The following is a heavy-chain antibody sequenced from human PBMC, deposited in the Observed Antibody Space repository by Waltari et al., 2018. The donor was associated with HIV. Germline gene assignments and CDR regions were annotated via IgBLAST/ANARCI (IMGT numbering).Heavy chain of an antibody. CDR1: GFSLTGYY. Sequence: QVQMVQSGAEVKKPGASVKVSCKTSGFSLTGYYIHWVRQAPGQGLEWMGWIYSNTGDTSYGLQLEGRVTMTRDTSMRTAYMELRTLRSDDTALYYCARQMTFYDAFDVWGQGTVVTVSS. J-gene: IGHJ3*01. CDR3: ARQMTFYDAFDV. CDR2: IYSNTGDT. V-gene: IGHV1-2*02.